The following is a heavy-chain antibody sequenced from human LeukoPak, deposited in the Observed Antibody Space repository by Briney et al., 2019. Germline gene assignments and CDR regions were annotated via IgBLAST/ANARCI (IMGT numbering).Heavy chain of an antibody. V-gene: IGHV4-34*01. CDR3: ARGLGVYSKNPTYYYYYYMDV. CDR1: GGSFSGYY. CDR2: INHSGST. Sequence: PSETLSLTCAVYGGSFSGYYWSWIRQPPAKGLQWIGEINHSGSTNYIPSLKSRVTISVDTSKNQVSLKLSSVTAADTAVYYRARGLGVYSKNPTYYYYYYMDVWGKGTTVTVSS. D-gene: IGHD4-11*01. J-gene: IGHJ6*03.